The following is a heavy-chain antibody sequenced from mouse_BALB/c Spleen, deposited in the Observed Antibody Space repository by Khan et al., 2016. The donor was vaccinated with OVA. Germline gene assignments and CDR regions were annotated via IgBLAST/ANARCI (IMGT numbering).Heavy chain of an antibody. D-gene: IGHD1-1*01. J-gene: IGHJ2*01. V-gene: IGHV3-2*02. CDR3: ARVYGGDFDY. CDR1: GYSITTDYA. Sequence: EVQLVESGPGLVKPSQSLSLTCTVTGYSITTDYAWNWIRQFPGKKLEWMGFISYSGNTKYNPSLKSRISITRDTSKNQSFLQLKSVTTEDTARYYCARVYGGDFDYWGQGTTLTVSS. CDR2: ISYSGNT.